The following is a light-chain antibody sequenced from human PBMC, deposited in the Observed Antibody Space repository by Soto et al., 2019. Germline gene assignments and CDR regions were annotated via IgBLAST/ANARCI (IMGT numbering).Light chain of an antibody. V-gene: IGKV3-20*01. CDR3: QQYGSSGT. J-gene: IGKJ1*01. CDR1: QSVSSSF. Sequence: ENVLTQSPGTLSFSPGERATLSCRATQSVSSSFLAWYQQKPGQAPRLLIYGASNRATGIPDRFSGSGSGTDFTLTISRLEPEDFAVYYCQQYGSSGTFGQGTKVDIK. CDR2: GAS.